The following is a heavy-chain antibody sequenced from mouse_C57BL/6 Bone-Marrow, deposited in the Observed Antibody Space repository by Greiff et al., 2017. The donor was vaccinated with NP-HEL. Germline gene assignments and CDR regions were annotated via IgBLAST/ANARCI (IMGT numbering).Heavy chain of an antibody. V-gene: IGHV1-69*01. D-gene: IGHD4-1*01. Sequence: QVQLKQPGAELVMPGASVKLSCKASGYTFTSYWMHWVKQRPGQGLEWIGEIDPSDSYTNYNQKFKGKSTLTVDKSSSTAYMQLSSLTSEDSAVYYCARRGANWGFAYWGQGTLVTVSA. CDR3: ARRGANWGFAY. CDR1: GYTFTSYW. CDR2: IDPSDSYT. J-gene: IGHJ3*01.